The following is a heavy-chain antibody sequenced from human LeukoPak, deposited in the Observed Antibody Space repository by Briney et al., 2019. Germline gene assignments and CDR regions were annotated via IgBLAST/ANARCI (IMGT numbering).Heavy chain of an antibody. D-gene: IGHD2-2*01. CDR1: GGSISSYY. Sequence: PSETLSLTCTVSGGSISSYYWSWIRQPPGKGLEWIGSVYYSGSTNYNPSLKSRVTISVDTSKNQFSLKLSSVTAADTAVYYCARDRGSTSWPNYWYFDLWGRGTLVTVSS. CDR2: VYYSGST. J-gene: IGHJ2*01. CDR3: ARDRGSTSWPNYWYFDL. V-gene: IGHV4-59*01.